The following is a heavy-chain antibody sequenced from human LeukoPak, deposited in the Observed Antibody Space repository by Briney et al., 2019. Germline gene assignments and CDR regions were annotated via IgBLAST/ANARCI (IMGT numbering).Heavy chain of an antibody. CDR3: ATDNRGGGYDFYYYYYGMDV. D-gene: IGHD5-12*01. V-gene: IGHV3-30*04. CDR2: ISYDGSNK. CDR1: GFTFSSYA. J-gene: IGHJ6*02. Sequence: SGGSLRLSCAASGFTFSSYAMHWVRQAPGKGLEWVAVISYDGSNKYYADSVKGRFTISRGNSKNTLYLQMNSLRAEDTAVYYFATDNRGGGYDFYYYYYGMDVGRQGTTVTVSS.